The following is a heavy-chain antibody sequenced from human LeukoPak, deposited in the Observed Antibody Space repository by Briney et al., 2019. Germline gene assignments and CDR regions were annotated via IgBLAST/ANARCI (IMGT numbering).Heavy chain of an antibody. CDR2: ISSSSSYI. Sequence: GGSLRLSCAASGFTSSSYSMNWVRQAPGKGLEWVSSISSSSSYIYYADSVKGRFTISRDNAKNSLYLQMNSLRAEDTAVYYCARGSSSWLWYFQHWGQGTLVTVSS. V-gene: IGHV3-21*01. J-gene: IGHJ1*01. CDR3: ARGSSSWLWYFQH. CDR1: GFTSSSYS. D-gene: IGHD6-13*01.